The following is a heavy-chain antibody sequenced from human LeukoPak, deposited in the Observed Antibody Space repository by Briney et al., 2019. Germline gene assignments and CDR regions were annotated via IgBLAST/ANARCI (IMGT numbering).Heavy chain of an antibody. CDR1: GYTFTSYA. CDR3: ARGVGAVATTRYYYYYGMDV. Sequence: ASVKVSCKASGYTFTSYAMHWVRQAPGQRLEWMGWINAGNGNTKYSQKFQGRVTITRDTSASTAYMELSSLRSEDTAVYYCARGVGAVATTRYYYYYGMDVWGQGTTVTVSS. D-gene: IGHD6-19*01. CDR2: INAGNGNT. J-gene: IGHJ6*02. V-gene: IGHV1-3*01.